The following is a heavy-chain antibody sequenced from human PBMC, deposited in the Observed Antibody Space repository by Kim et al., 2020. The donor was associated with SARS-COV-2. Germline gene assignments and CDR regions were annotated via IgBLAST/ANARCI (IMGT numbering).Heavy chain of an antibody. D-gene: IGHD5-12*01. CDR3: ARSPPLKVATKRVWFDP. Sequence: LKSRVTISVDTSKNQFSLKLSSVTAADTAVYYCARSPPLKVATKRVWFDPWGQGTLVTVSS. V-gene: IGHV4-39*01. J-gene: IGHJ5*02.